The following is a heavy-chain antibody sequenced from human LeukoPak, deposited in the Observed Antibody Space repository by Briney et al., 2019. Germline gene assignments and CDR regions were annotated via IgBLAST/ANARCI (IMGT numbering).Heavy chain of an antibody. V-gene: IGHV1-18*01. Sequence: ASVKFSCKASGYTFTSYGISWVRQAPGQGLEWMGWISAYNGNANYAQKLQGRVTMTTDTSTSTAYMELRSLRSDDTAVYYCARDGNDFWSGYSSSYYYYYMDVWGKGTTVTVS. CDR2: ISAYNGNA. J-gene: IGHJ6*03. CDR3: ARDGNDFWSGYSSSYYYYYMDV. D-gene: IGHD3-3*01. CDR1: GYTFTSYG.